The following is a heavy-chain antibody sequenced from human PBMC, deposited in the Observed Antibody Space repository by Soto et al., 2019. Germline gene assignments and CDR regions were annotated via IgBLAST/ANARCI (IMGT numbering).Heavy chain of an antibody. V-gene: IGHV1-18*04. CDR1: GYTFTNYG. Sequence: QVQLVQSGGEVKKPGASVKVSCKASGYTFTNYGISWVRQAPGQGLEWLGWISTYNSNTNSAPRLQGRLTMTTDTSTNTAYVEQRSLTPDDTAVYYWARDERDSCSGGDCFYFDYWGQGTLVTVSS. CDR3: ARDERDSCSGGDCFYFDY. CDR2: ISTYNSNT. D-gene: IGHD2-21*02. J-gene: IGHJ4*02.